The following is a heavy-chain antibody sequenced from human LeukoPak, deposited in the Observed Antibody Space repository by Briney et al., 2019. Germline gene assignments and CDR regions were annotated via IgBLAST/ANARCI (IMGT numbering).Heavy chain of an antibody. CDR1: GFTVGDYA. J-gene: IGHJ4*02. D-gene: IGHD3-22*01. V-gene: IGHV3-49*03. CDR3: TRGNYYDSSGYFDY. CDR2: IRSKAYGGTT. Sequence: GGSLRLSCTASGFTVGDYAMSWFRQAPGKGLEWVGFIRSKAYGGTTEYAASVKGRFTISRDDSKSIAYLQMNSLKTEDTAVYYCTRGNYYDSSGYFDYWGQGTLVTVSS.